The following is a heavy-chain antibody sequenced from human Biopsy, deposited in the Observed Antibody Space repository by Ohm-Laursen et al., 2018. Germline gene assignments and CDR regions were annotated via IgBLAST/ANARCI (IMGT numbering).Heavy chain of an antibody. Sequence: ASVKVSCKASGATFSNYAINWLRQAPGQGLEWMGGINPMFGTAKYAQRFQGRVTITADKSTSTADMELSSLRSDDTAVYYCARSFGVVINFEHNWFDPWGQRTLVTVSS. CDR3: ARSFGVVINFEHNWFDP. D-gene: IGHD3-3*01. V-gene: IGHV1-69*06. J-gene: IGHJ5*02. CDR2: INPMFGTA. CDR1: GATFSNYA.